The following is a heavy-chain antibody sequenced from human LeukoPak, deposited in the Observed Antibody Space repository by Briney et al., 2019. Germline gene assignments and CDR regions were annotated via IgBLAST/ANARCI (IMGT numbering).Heavy chain of an antibody. CDR3: VKDLSYESSGSFFDY. V-gene: IGHV3-43*01. Sequence: PGGSLRLSCAAPGFTFEDYTMHWVRQAPGKTLEWVSLISWDGTTYYADSVKGRFTISRDNSKDSLYLQMDTLRSEDTAFYYCVKDLSYESSGSFFDYWGQGTLVTVS. D-gene: IGHD3-22*01. CDR2: ISWDGTT. CDR1: GFTFEDYT. J-gene: IGHJ4*02.